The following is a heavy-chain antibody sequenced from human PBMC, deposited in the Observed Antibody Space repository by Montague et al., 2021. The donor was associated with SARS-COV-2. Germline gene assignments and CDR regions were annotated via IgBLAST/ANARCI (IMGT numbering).Heavy chain of an antibody. D-gene: IGHD5-24*01. V-gene: IGHV4-59*02. CDR1: SGSVSSDY. CDR3: ARTGDAYTRYYFDY. J-gene: IGHJ4*02. Sequence: SETPSLTCSVSSGSVSSDYWSWIRQPPGKGLEWIGYIYSSGSTSYNPSLKSRVTISIDTSKNQFSLRLSSVTAADTAVHYCARTGDAYTRYYFDYWGQGTLVTVSS. CDR2: IYSSGST.